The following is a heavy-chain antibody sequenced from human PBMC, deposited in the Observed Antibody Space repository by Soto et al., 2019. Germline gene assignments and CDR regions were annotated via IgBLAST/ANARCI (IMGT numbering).Heavy chain of an antibody. CDR2: ISPYTGNT. Sequence: QVQLVQSGDAVKKPGASVKVSCKASGYIFVNYGIAWVRQAPGQGLEWMGWISPYTGNTHSATKVQGRLTMTTETSTSTACMDLGGLTSEDTAVYYCVMGDNYVTPTPQDVWGQGTTVTVSS. V-gene: IGHV1-18*01. CDR3: VMGDNYVTPTPQDV. CDR1: GYIFVNYG. J-gene: IGHJ6*02. D-gene: IGHD3-16*01.